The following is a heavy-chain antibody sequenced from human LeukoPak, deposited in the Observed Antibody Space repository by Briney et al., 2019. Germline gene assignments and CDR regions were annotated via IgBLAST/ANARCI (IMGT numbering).Heavy chain of an antibody. D-gene: IGHD3-16*01. CDR3: AKDRGGKRVDY. CDR2: ISYDGNNK. Sequence: GGSLRLSCAASGFTFSRYGMHWVRQAPGKGLEWVAVISYDGNNKNYADSVKGRFTISRDNSKNTLYLQMNSLRAEDTAVYYCAKDRGGKRVDYWGQGTQVTVSS. J-gene: IGHJ4*02. V-gene: IGHV3-30-3*01. CDR1: GFTFSRYG.